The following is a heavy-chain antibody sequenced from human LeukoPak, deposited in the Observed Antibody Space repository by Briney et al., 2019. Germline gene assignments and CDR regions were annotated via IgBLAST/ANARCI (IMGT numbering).Heavy chain of an antibody. J-gene: IGHJ4*02. Sequence: SETVSLTCTVSGGSVNSGSYYWNWVRQSAGKGLEWIGHIYTSGSTNCNPSLKSRVIISIDTSKNQFSLRLSSLTAADTAVYYCARENDRYGRIDYWGQGTQVTVSS. CDR2: IYTSGST. CDR1: GGSVNSGSYY. D-gene: IGHD5-18*01. CDR3: ARENDRYGRIDY. V-gene: IGHV4-61*10.